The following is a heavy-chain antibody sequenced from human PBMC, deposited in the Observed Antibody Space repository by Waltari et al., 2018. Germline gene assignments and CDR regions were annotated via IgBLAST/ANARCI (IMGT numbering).Heavy chain of an antibody. CDR1: GGSISSGSYY. V-gene: IGHV4-61*09. J-gene: IGHJ6*02. Sequence: QVQLQESGPGLVKPSQTLSLTCTVSGGSISSGSYYWSWIRQPAGKGLEWIGYIYTSGSTTYNPSLKSRVTISVDTSKNQFSLKLSSVTAADTAVYYCASRLGYCSGGSCYGMDVWGQGTTVTVSS. CDR3: ASRLGYCSGGSCYGMDV. CDR2: IYTSGST. D-gene: IGHD2-15*01.